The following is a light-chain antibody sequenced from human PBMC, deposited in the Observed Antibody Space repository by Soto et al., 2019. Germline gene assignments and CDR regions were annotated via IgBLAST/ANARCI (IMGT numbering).Light chain of an antibody. V-gene: IGLV2-14*01. Sequence: QSVLTQPASVSGSPGQSITISCTGTSSDIGDYDYVSWYQQHPGKAPKLLISEVSNRPSGVSNRFSGSKSGNTASLTISGLQAEAEADYYCNSYASGNARVFGTGTKVTVL. CDR1: SSDIGDYDY. J-gene: IGLJ1*01. CDR2: EVS. CDR3: NSYASGNARV.